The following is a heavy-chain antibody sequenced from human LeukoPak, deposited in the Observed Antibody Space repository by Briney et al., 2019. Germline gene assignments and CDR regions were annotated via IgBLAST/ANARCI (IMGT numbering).Heavy chain of an antibody. CDR2: ISSSSSYI. J-gene: IGHJ4*02. Sequence: GGSLRLSCAASGFTFSSYSKNWVRQAPGKGLEWVSSISSSSSYIYYADSVKGRFTISRDNAKNSLYLQMNSLRAEDTAVYYCARDLRTDYGSGSYYFDYWGQGTLVTVSS. V-gene: IGHV3-21*01. D-gene: IGHD3-10*01. CDR3: ARDLRTDYGSGSYYFDY. CDR1: GFTFSSYS.